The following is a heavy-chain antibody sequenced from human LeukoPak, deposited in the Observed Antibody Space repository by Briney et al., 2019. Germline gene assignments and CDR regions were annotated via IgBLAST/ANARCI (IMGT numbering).Heavy chain of an antibody. V-gene: IGHV3-15*01. CDR1: GFTFSDAW. Sequence: GGPLRLSCAASGFTFSDAWMSWVRQAPGKGLEWVGRIKSKTDGGTTDYAAPVKGRSTISRDDSKNTLYLQMNSLKTEDTAVYYCTTSSRRATDYWGQGTLVTVSS. CDR2: IKSKTDGGTT. D-gene: IGHD1-26*01. CDR3: TTSSRRATDY. J-gene: IGHJ4*02.